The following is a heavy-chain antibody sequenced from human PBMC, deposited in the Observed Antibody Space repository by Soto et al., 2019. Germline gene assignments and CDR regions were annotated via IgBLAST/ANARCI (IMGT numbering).Heavy chain of an antibody. CDR1: GGSINSDGYS. Sequence: QLQLQESGSGLVKPSQTLSLTCTVSGGSINSDGYSWSWIRQPPGKGPEWIGYIYNSGNTYYNPSLKSRVTISIDRSKNQFSLKLSSVTAADTAVYYCAKGRYCSGGICYGDAFDIWGQGTMVTVSS. CDR2: IYNSGNT. V-gene: IGHV4-30-2*01. D-gene: IGHD2-15*01. CDR3: AKGRYCSGGICYGDAFDI. J-gene: IGHJ3*02.